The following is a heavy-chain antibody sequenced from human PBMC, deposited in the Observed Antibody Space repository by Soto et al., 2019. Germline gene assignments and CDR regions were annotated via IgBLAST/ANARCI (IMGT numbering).Heavy chain of an antibody. Sequence: QVQLMQSGAEVKKPGSSVKVSCKASGGTISTNVISWVRPAPGQGLEWMGEIMPIFAAPNNAQKFQGRLTITADTSTTTVYMELSSLTSEDTAVYFCATGARYCSGGSCYPDDWGQGTLVIVSS. J-gene: IGHJ4*02. D-gene: IGHD2-15*01. CDR2: IMPIFAAP. CDR1: GGTISTNV. V-gene: IGHV1-69*06. CDR3: ATGARYCSGGSCYPDD.